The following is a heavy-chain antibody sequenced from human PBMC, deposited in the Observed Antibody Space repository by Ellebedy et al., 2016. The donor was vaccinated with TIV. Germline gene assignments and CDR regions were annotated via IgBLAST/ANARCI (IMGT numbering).Heavy chain of an antibody. Sequence: SETLSLTXTVSGGSISSYYWSWIRQPPGKGLEWIGYIYYSGSTNYNPSLKSRVTISVDTSKNQFSLKLSSVTAADTAVYYCARSQGSSRYYYYGMDVWGQGTTVTVSS. D-gene: IGHD6-13*01. V-gene: IGHV4-59*01. CDR3: ARSQGSSRYYYYGMDV. CDR1: GGSISSYY. CDR2: IYYSGST. J-gene: IGHJ6*02.